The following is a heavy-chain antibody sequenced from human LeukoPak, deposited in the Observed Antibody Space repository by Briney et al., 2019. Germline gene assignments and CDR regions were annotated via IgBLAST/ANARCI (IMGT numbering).Heavy chain of an antibody. D-gene: IGHD4-17*01. Sequence: GASVKVSCTSSVYSFTRSDVMGVRQAAGQGLEWIGWMRPNNGNSGFAQKFQGRVTMTRSTSITTAYMELSSLTSEDTAVYYCARGPTQSTDGEYRGQGTLVTVSS. J-gene: IGHJ4*02. CDR1: VYSFTRSD. CDR3: ARGPTQSTDGEY. V-gene: IGHV1-8*01. CDR2: MRPNNGNS.